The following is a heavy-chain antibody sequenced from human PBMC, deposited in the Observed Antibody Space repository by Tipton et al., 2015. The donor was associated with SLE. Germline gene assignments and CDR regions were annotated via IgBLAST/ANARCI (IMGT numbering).Heavy chain of an antibody. D-gene: IGHD2-2*01. J-gene: IGHJ4*02. CDR3: ARERMDCSSTSCSGY. Sequence: QLVQSGGGLIQPGGSLRLSCAASGFTVSSNYMSWVRQAPGKGLEWVSVIYSGGSTYYADSVKGRFTISRDNSKNTLYLQMNSLRAEDTAVYYCARERMDCSSTSCSGYWGQGTLVTVSS. CDR2: IYSGGST. CDR1: GFTVSSNY. V-gene: IGHV3-53*01.